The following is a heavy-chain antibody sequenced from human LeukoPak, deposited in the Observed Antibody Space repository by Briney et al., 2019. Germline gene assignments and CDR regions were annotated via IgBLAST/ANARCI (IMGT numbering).Heavy chain of an antibody. J-gene: IGHJ4*02. Sequence: PGGSLRLSCEASGFTFTTYSMTWVRQAPGKGLEWVSVISSGSGGIFPADALKGRFTISRDDAKNLLYLEMNSLRAEDTAVYYCSKKGLCFGELSNIDYWGQGTLVTVSS. V-gene: IGHV3-21*01. CDR1: GFTFTTYS. D-gene: IGHD3-10*01. CDR2: ISSGSGGI. CDR3: SKKGLCFGELSNIDY.